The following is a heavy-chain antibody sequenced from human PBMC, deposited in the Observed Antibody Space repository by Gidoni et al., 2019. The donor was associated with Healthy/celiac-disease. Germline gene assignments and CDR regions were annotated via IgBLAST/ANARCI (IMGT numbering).Heavy chain of an antibody. V-gene: IGHV3-13*01. CDR3: ARDRNYYGSGMDV. J-gene: IGHJ6*02. D-gene: IGHD3-10*01. CDR2: IGTAGDT. CDR1: GFTFSSYD. Sequence: EVQLVASGGGLVQPGGSLRLSCAASGFTFSSYDMHWVRQATGKGLELVSAIGTAGDTYYPGSVKGRFTISRENAKNSLYLQMNSLRAGDTAVYYCARDRNYYGSGMDVWGQGTTVTVSS.